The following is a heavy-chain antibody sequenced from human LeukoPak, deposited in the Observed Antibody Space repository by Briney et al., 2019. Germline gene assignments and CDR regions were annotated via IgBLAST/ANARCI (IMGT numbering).Heavy chain of an antibody. V-gene: IGHV4-61*02. D-gene: IGHD3-22*01. CDR2: IYTSGST. Sequence: SETLSHTCTVSGGSISSGSYYWSWIRQPAGKGLEWIGRIYTSGSTNYNPSLKSRVTISVDTSKNQFSLKLSSVTAADTAVYYCAREYYDSSGYANSFDYWGQGTLVTVSS. CDR1: GGSISSGSYY. J-gene: IGHJ4*02. CDR3: AREYYDSSGYANSFDY.